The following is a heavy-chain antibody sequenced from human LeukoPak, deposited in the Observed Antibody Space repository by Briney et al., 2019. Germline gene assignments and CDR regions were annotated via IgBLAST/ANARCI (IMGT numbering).Heavy chain of an antibody. V-gene: IGHV1-18*01. CDR2: ISAYNGNT. J-gene: IGHJ4*02. D-gene: IGHD3-3*01. CDR1: GYTFTSYG. Sequence: ASVKVSCKASGYTFTSYGISWVRQAPGQGLEWMGWISAYNGNTNYAQKLQGRVTMTTDTSTSTAYMELRSLRSDDTAVYYCARDGENLGVSPHSYFDYWGQGTLATVSS. CDR3: ARDGENLGVSPHSYFDY.